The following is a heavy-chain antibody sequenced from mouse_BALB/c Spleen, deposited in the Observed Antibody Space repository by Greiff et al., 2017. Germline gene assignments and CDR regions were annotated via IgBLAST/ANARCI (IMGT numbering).Heavy chain of an antibody. V-gene: IGHV1-87*01. CDR1: GYTFTSYW. J-gene: IGHJ2*01. CDR3: ARKNDGNYFDY. CDR2: IYPGDGDT. D-gene: IGHD2-3*01. Sequence: VQLQQSGAELARPGASVKLSCKASGYTFTSYWMQWVKQRPGQGLEWIGAIYPGDGDTRYTQKFKGKATLTADKSSSTAYMQLSSLASEDSAVYYCARKNDGNYFDYWGQGTTLTVSS.